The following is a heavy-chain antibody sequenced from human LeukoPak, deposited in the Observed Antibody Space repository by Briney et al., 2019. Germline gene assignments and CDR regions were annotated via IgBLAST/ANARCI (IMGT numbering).Heavy chain of an antibody. Sequence: ASVKVSCKASGGTFSSYAISWVRQAPGQGLEWMGGIIPIFGTANYARKFQGRVTITADESTSTAYMELSSLRSEDTAVYYCARAGYCGGDCYARAWFDPWGQGTLVTVSS. V-gene: IGHV1-69*13. CDR2: IIPIFGTA. CDR3: ARAGYCGGDCYARAWFDP. J-gene: IGHJ5*02. CDR1: GGTFSSYA. D-gene: IGHD2-21*01.